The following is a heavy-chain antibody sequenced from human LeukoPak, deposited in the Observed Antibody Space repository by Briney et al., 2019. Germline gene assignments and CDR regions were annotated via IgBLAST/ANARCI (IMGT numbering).Heavy chain of an antibody. Sequence: GSLRLSCAASGFTFSSYEMNWVRQAPGKGLEWVSYISSSGSTIYYADSVKGRFTISRDNAKNSLYLQMNSLRADDTAVYYCARESNYYGSGTGWFDPWGQGTLVTVSS. CDR1: GFTFSSYE. J-gene: IGHJ5*02. V-gene: IGHV3-48*03. CDR3: ARESNYYGSGTGWFDP. CDR2: ISSSGSTI. D-gene: IGHD3-10*01.